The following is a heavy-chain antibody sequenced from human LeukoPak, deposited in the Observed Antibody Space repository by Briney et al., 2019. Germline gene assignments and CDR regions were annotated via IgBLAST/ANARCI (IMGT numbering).Heavy chain of an antibody. CDR1: GYTFASYG. V-gene: IGHV1-18*01. Sequence: ASVKVSCKASGYTFASYGISWVRQAPGQGLEWMGWISAYNGNTNDAQKLQGRVTMTTDTSTSTAYMELRSLRPDDTAVYYCARGWIAAAGNDHWFDPWGQGTLVTVSS. CDR2: ISAYNGNT. CDR3: ARGWIAAAGNDHWFDP. J-gene: IGHJ5*02. D-gene: IGHD6-13*01.